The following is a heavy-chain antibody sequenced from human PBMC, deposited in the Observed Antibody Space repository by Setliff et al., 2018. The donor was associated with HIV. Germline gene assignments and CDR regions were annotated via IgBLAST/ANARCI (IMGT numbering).Heavy chain of an antibody. J-gene: IGHJ6*03. V-gene: IGHV4-39*01. CDR1: GASIGRRSDC. Sequence: SETLSLTCTVSGASIGRRSDCWGWIRQPPGKGLEWIGSFYYSWNTYYNPSLKSRAAISVDTSKNQISLKLSSVTAADTAVYYCASLDGSESPYIYYYYMDVWGKGTAVTVSS. CDR3: ASLDGSESPYIYYYYMDV. CDR2: FYYSWNT. D-gene: IGHD3-10*01.